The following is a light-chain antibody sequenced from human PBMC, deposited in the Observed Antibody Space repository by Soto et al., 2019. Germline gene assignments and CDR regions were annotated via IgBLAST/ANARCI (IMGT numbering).Light chain of an antibody. CDR2: SNN. Sequence: QSVLTQPPSASGTPGQRVTISCSGSSCNIGSNTVNWYQQLPGTAPKLLIYSNNQRPSGVPDRFSGSKSGTSASLAISGLQSEDEADYYCAAWDDSLNKVFGGGTKLTVL. J-gene: IGLJ3*02. V-gene: IGLV1-44*01. CDR3: AAWDDSLNKV. CDR1: SCNIGSNT.